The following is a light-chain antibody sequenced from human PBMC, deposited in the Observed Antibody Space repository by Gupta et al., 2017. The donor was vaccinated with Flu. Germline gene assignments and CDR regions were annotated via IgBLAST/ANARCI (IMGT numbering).Light chain of an antibody. Sequence: QSVLTQPPSASGTPGQRVPISCSDSNFNIGSNTVNLYQQLPGTAPKLLMYTDDQRPSGVPDRFSGSKSGTSGSLAITGLQSEDEADYYCAAWDDSLNALVFGGGTKLTVL. J-gene: IGLJ3*02. CDR1: NFNIGSNT. CDR2: TDD. V-gene: IGLV1-44*01. CDR3: AAWDDSLNALV.